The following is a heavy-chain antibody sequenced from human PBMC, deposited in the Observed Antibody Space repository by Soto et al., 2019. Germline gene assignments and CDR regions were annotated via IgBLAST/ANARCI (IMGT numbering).Heavy chain of an antibody. V-gene: IGHV3-15*07. D-gene: IGHD3-16*01. J-gene: IGHJ6*03. CDR3: ARASVGGYYMDV. CDR2: IKSKTDGGTT. CDR1: GFTFSNAW. Sequence: GGSLRLSCAASGFTFSNAWMNWVRQAPGKGLEWVGRIKSKTDGGTTDYAAPVKGRFTISRDDSKNTLYLQMNSLKTEDTAVYYCARASVGGYYMDVWGKGTTVTAP.